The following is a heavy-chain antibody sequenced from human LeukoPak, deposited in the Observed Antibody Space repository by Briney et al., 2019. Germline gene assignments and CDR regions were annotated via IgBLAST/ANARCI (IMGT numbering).Heavy chain of an antibody. CDR2: IIPIFGTA. J-gene: IGHJ4*02. V-gene: IGHV1-69*05. D-gene: IGHD6-6*01. Sequence: ASVKVSCKASGGTFSSYAISWVRRATGQGLEWMGGIIPIFGTANYAQKFQGRVTITTDESTSTAYMELSSLRSEDTAVYYCARGIAARQTDFDYWGQGTLVTVSS. CDR1: GGTFSSYA. CDR3: ARGIAARQTDFDY.